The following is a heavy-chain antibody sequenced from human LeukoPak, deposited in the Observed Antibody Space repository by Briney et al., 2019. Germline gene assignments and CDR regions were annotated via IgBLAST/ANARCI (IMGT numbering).Heavy chain of an antibody. V-gene: IGHV1-46*01. CDR1: GYTFTSYY. CDR2: INPSGGST. CDR3: ARDWTEGSGNFHQQHSDDY. Sequence: ASVKVSCKASGYTFTSYYMHWVRQAPGQGLEWMGIINPSGGSTSYAQKFQGRVTMTRDTSTSTVYMELSSLRSEDTAVYYCARDWTEGSGNFHQQHSDDYWGQGTLVTVSS. D-gene: IGHD3-10*01. J-gene: IGHJ4*02.